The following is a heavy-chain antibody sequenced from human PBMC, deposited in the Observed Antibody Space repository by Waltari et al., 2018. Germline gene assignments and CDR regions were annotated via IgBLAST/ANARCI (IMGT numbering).Heavy chain of an antibody. CDR2: IIPIFSTA. J-gene: IGHJ6*02. D-gene: IGHD5-12*01. CDR1: GGTFSSYA. CDR3: ARDVHSGYDWRGYYYYGMDV. V-gene: IGHV1-69*05. Sequence: QVQLVQSGAEVKKPGSSVKVSCKASGGTFSSYAFRWVRQAPGQGLEWMGGIIPIFSTANYAQKFQGRVTITTDESTSTAYMELSSLRSEDTAVYYCARDVHSGYDWRGYYYYGMDVWGQGTTVTVSS.